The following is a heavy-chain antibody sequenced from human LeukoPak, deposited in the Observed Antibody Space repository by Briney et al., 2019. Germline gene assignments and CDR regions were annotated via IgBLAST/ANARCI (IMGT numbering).Heavy chain of an antibody. J-gene: IGHJ4*02. CDR2: ISAGGDET. Sequence: GGSLRLSCVTPGLRFNTYAMSWVRQAPGKGLEWVSAISAGGDETHYADSVKGRFTVSRDNSKNTLFLQMNSLRVEDTAVYYCAEDHLGFGDYWFGYWGQGTLVSVSS. V-gene: IGHV3-23*01. D-gene: IGHD4-17*01. CDR3: AEDHLGFGDYWFGY. CDR1: GLRFNTYA.